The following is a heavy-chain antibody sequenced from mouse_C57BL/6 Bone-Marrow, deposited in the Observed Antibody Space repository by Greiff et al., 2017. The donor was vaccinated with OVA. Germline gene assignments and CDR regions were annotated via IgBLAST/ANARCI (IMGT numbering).Heavy chain of an antibody. J-gene: IGHJ4*01. Sequence: QVQLQQPGAELVRPGTSVKLSCKASGYTFTSYWMHWVKQRPGQGLEWIGVIDPSDSYTNYNQKFKGKATLTVDTSSSTAYMHLSSLTSEDSAVYYCARFYGSPPYYYAMDYWGQGTSVTVSS. CDR3: ARFYGSPPYYYAMDY. D-gene: IGHD1-1*01. CDR1: GYTFTSYW. V-gene: IGHV1-59*01. CDR2: IDPSDSYT.